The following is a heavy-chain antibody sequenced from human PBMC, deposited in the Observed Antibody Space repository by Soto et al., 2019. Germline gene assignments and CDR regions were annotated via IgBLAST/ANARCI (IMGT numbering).Heavy chain of an antibody. CDR1: GGSISSSSYY. J-gene: IGHJ3*02. D-gene: IGHD6-25*01. CDR3: ARVGYSSGHDAFDI. V-gene: IGHV4-39*01. CDR2: IYYSGST. Sequence: SDTLSLTCTVSGGSISSSSYYWGWIRQPPGKGLEWIGSIYYSGSTYYNPSLKSRVTISVDTSKNQFSLKLSSVTAADTAVYYCARVGYSSGHDAFDIWGQGTMVTVSS.